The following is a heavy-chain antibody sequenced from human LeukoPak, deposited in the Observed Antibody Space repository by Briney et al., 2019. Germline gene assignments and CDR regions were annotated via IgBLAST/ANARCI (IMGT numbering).Heavy chain of an antibody. CDR3: TRHVSGLWFGD. CDR1: GFTFSGSA. Sequence: GGSLRLSCAASGFTFSGSAMHWVRQASGKGLEWVGRIRSKANSYATAYAASVKGRFTISRDDPKNTAYLQMNSLKTEDTAVYYCTRHVSGLWFGDWGQGTLVTVSS. V-gene: IGHV3-73*01. J-gene: IGHJ4*02. D-gene: IGHD3-10*01. CDR2: IRSKANSYAT.